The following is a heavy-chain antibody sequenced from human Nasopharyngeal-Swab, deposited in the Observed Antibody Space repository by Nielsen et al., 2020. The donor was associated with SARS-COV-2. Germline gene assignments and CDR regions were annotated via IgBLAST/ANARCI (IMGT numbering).Heavy chain of an antibody. CDR2: IRSKANSYAT. CDR3: AKDPDYGLKEPPTSDY. V-gene: IGHV3-73*01. Sequence: GESLKISCAASGFTFSGSAMHWVRQASGKGLEWVGRIRSKANSYATAYAASVKGRFTISRDDSKNTAYLQMNSLKTEDTAVYYCAKDPDYGLKEPPTSDYWGQGTLVTVSS. D-gene: IGHD4-17*01. J-gene: IGHJ4*02. CDR1: GFTFSGSA.